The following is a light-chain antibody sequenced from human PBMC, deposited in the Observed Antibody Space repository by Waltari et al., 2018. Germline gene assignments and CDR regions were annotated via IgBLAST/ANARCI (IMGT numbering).Light chain of an antibody. CDR3: ASRGASKV. CDR1: SRYVGAYHY. CDR2: EVS. Sequence: QSALTQPPSASGSPGQSVTIPCPGTSRYVGAYHYVSWYQQHQGKAPNLLIDEVSKRASGGPDRFSGSKSGNTASLTVSGLQAEDEADYYCASRGASKVFGGGTKLTVL. V-gene: IGLV2-8*01. J-gene: IGLJ2*01.